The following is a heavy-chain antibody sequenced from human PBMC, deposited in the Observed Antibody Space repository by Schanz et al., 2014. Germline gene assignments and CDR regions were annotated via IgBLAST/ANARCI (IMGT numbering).Heavy chain of an antibody. CDR2: VYFSGTT. CDR1: GGSISSGESY. D-gene: IGHD3-16*01. J-gene: IGHJ5*02. V-gene: IGHV4-39*01. Sequence: QLQLQESGPGLVKPSETLSLTCTVSGGSISSGESYWGWIRQSPEEGLQYIGGVYFSGTTAYSPSLKGRVTISVDTSKNQFSLTLTSVTAADTAVYFCARHGGYYDVLNSFDIWGQGTLVTVSS. CDR3: ARHGGYYDVLNSFDI.